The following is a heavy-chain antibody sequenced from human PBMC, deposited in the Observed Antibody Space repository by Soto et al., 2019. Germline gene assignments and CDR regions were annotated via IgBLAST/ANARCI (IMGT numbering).Heavy chain of an antibody. Sequence: QFQLVQSGAEVKKPGASVKVSCKASGYTFSIYGLSWVRQAPGQGLEWMGWISAYNGNTNYAQKLQGRVSMTTDTSTNTASMELRSLRSDDTAVYYCARRTVAGGLSYTYYYGMDVWGQGTTVTVSS. D-gene: IGHD6-19*01. CDR1: GYTFSIYG. CDR2: ISAYNGNT. CDR3: ARRTVAGGLSYTYYYGMDV. J-gene: IGHJ6*02. V-gene: IGHV1-18*01.